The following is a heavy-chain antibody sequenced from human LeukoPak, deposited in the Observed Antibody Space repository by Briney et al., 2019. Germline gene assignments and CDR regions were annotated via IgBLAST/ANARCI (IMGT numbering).Heavy chain of an antibody. CDR3: ARAPWLVGDYFDY. Sequence: PGRSLRLSCAASGFTFSSYAMHWVRQAPGKGLEWVAVISYDGSNKYYADSVKGRFTISRDNSKNTLYLQMNSLRGEDTAVYYCARAPWLVGDYFDYRGQGTLVTVSS. D-gene: IGHD6-19*01. CDR2: ISYDGSNK. J-gene: IGHJ4*02. V-gene: IGHV3-30*04. CDR1: GFTFSSYA.